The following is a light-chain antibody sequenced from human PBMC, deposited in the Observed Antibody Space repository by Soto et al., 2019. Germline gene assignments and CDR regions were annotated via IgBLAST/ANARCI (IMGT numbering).Light chain of an antibody. CDR2: DVS. Sequence: LTRPASVSSSHLQARSITKTETSSDVGSYNRVSWYQQPPGTAPKLMIYDVSNRPSGVPDRFSGSKSGNAASLTITGLQAEDEADYYCSSYTSSSTYVFGTGTKVTVL. V-gene: IGLV2-18*02. CDR3: SSYTSSSTYV. J-gene: IGLJ1*01. CDR1: SSDVGSYNR.